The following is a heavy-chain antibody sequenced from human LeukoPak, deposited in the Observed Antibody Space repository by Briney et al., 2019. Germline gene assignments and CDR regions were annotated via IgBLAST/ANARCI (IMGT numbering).Heavy chain of an antibody. V-gene: IGHV4-34*01. CDR2: INHSGST. Sequence: PSETLSLTCAVFGGSFSDYSWSWIRQPPGKGLEWIGEINHSGSTNYNPSLKSRVTISVDTSKNQFSLKLSSVTAADTAVYYCARDTSGSRSRFDPWGQGTLVTVSS. CDR1: GGSFSDYS. D-gene: IGHD1-26*01. CDR3: ARDTSGSRSRFDP. J-gene: IGHJ5*02.